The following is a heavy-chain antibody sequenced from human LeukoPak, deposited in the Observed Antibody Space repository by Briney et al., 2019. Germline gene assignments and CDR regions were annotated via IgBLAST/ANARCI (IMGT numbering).Heavy chain of an antibody. CDR3: ARVATMIVVVIGGDGWFDP. J-gene: IGHJ5*02. Sequence: SETLSLTCTVSGGSISSYYWSWIRQPAGKGLEWIGRIYTSGSTNYNPSLKSRVTISVDTSKNQFSLKLSSVTAADTAVYYCARVATMIVVVIGGDGWFDPWGQGTLVTVSS. V-gene: IGHV4-4*07. CDR2: IYTSGST. D-gene: IGHD3-22*01. CDR1: GGSISSYY.